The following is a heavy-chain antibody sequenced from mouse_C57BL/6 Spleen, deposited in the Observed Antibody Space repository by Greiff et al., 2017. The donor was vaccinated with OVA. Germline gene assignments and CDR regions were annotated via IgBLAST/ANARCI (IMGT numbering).Heavy chain of an antibody. CDR3: ARERGRYFDV. Sequence: VKLVESGPGIVQPSQSLSITCTVSGFSLTSYGVHWVRQSPGKGLEWLGVIWSGGSTDYNAAFISRLSISKDNSKSQVFFKMNSLQADDTAIYYCARERGRYFDVWGTGTTVTVSS. CDR1: GFSLTSYG. V-gene: IGHV2-2*01. CDR2: IWSGGST. J-gene: IGHJ1*03.